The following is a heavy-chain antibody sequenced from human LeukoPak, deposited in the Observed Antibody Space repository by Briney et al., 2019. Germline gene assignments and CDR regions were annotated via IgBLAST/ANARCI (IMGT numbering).Heavy chain of an antibody. CDR1: GGSISSGDYY. CDR3: ARARITGTTPFDY. D-gene: IGHD1-7*01. J-gene: IGHJ4*02. V-gene: IGHV4-30-4*08. Sequence: SQTLSLTCTVSGGSISSGDYYWSWIRQPPGKGLEWLGYIYYSGSTYYNPSLKSRVTISADTSKNQFSLKLSSVTAADTAVYYCARARITGTTPFDYWGQGTLVTVSS. CDR2: IYYSGST.